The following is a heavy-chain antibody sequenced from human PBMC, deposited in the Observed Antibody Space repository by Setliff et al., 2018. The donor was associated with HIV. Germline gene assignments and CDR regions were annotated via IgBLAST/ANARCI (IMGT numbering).Heavy chain of an antibody. J-gene: IGHJ4*02. Sequence: GASVKVSCKASGYTFTGYYMHWVRQAPGQGLEWMGCINLNTGNTNYAQKFQGRVTMTRDTSISTAYMELSRLRSDDTAVYYCARGGRGSGSYLLDYWGQGTLVTVSS. CDR1: GYTFTGYY. V-gene: IGHV1-2*02. CDR2: INLNTGNT. D-gene: IGHD3-10*01. CDR3: ARGGRGSGSYLLDY.